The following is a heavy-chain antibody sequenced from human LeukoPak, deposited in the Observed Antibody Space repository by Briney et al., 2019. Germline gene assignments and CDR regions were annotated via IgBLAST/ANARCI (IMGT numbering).Heavy chain of an antibody. D-gene: IGHD3-22*01. CDR3: ARGMIVAQQPNDAFDI. CDR1: GGSFSGYY. J-gene: IGHJ3*02. V-gene: IGHV4-34*01. CDR2: INHSGST. Sequence: SETLSLTCAVSGGSFSGYYWSWIRQPPGKGLEWIGDINHSGSTNYNPSLKSRVTIPVDTSKNQLYLRLSSVTAADTAVYYCARGMIVAQQPNDAFDIWGQGTMVTVSS.